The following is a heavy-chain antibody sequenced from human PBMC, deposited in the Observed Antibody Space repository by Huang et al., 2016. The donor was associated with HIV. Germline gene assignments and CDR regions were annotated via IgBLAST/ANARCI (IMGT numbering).Heavy chain of an antibody. J-gene: IGHJ3*02. Sequence: QVQLQQWGAALLKPSETLSLTCAVSGGSFSGHYWTWIRQPPGRGLEWIGEISDSGSTTYNPSLKSRVTISGDTSQSQFSLKLNSVTAADTAIYYCARMFKYDSGGYWGNDAFDIWGQGTMVTVSS. CDR2: ISDSGST. D-gene: IGHD3-22*01. CDR1: GGSFSGHY. CDR3: ARMFKYDSGGYWGNDAFDI. V-gene: IGHV4-34*02.